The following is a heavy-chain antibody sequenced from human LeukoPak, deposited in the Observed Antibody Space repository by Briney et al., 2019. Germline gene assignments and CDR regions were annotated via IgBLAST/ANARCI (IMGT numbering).Heavy chain of an antibody. CDR1: GYTLTELS. D-gene: IGHD6-13*01. Sequence: ASVKVSCKVSGYTLTELSMHWVRQAPGKGLEWMGGFDPEDGETIYAQMFQGRVTITADKSTTTAYMELTSLRSDDTAVYYCARDQGVAAAGVFDSWGQGTLVTVSS. CDR3: ARDQGVAAAGVFDS. V-gene: IGHV1-24*01. CDR2: FDPEDGET. J-gene: IGHJ4*02.